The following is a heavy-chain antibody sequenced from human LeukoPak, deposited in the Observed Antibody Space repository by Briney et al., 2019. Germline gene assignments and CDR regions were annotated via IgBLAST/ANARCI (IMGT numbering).Heavy chain of an antibody. CDR3: ARAPSEIGGYYPEYFRH. D-gene: IGHD3-22*01. CDR1: GFTFSPYW. J-gene: IGHJ1*01. CDR2: IKSDGST. Sequence: GGSLRLSCAASGFTFSPYWMHWVRQAPGKGLVWVSRIKSDGSTNYADSVKGRFTISRDNAKSAVSLQMNRLRAEDTGVYFCARAPSEIGGYYPEYFRHWGQGTLVTVSS. V-gene: IGHV3-74*01.